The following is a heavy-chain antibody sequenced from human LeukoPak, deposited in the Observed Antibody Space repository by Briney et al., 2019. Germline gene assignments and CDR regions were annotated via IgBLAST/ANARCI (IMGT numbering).Heavy chain of an antibody. J-gene: IGHJ5*02. D-gene: IGHD3-10*01. CDR3: ASKEAITMVRGVSNWFDP. CDR1: GGSISSSSYY. CDR2: IYYSGST. Sequence: SETLSLTCTVSGGSISSSSYYWGWIRQPPGEGLEWIGSIYYSGSTYYNPSLKSRVTISVDTSKNQFSLKLSSVTAADTAVYYCASKEAITMVRGVSNWFDPWGQGTLVTVSS. V-gene: IGHV4-39*07.